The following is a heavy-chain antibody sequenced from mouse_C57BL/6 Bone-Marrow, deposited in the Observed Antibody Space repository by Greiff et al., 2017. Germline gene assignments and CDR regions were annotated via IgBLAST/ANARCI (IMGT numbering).Heavy chain of an antibody. J-gene: IGHJ2*01. V-gene: IGHV5-6*01. CDR1: GFTFSSYG. D-gene: IGHD3-2*02. Sequence: VQLQQSGGDLVKPGGSLKLSCAASGFTFSSYGMSWVRQTPDKRLEWVATISSGGSYTYYPDSVKGRFTISRDNAKNTLYLQMSSLKSEDTAMYYCARRGAAQGDFDYWGQGTTLT. CDR2: ISSGGSYT. CDR3: ARRGAAQGDFDY.